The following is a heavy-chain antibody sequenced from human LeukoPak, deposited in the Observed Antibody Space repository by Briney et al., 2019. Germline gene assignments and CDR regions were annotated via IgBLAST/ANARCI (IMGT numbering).Heavy chain of an antibody. D-gene: IGHD6-13*01. CDR2: LSYSGST. CDR3: ASDLIAGGGSALGS. Sequence: SETLSLTCTVSGGSFTTSGYYWGWIRPPPGQGLEWMGCLSYSGSTYYNPSLKGRVTISLDTSKNHFSLNLTSVTAADTAVYYCASDLIAGGGSALGSWGEGKLVTVSS. J-gene: IGHJ5*02. V-gene: IGHV4-39*02. CDR1: GGSFTTSGYY.